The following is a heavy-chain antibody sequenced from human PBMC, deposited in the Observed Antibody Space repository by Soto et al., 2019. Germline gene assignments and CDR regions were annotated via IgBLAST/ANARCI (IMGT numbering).Heavy chain of an antibody. CDR3: ARHPFSSDRQGAFDI. CDR1: GYSFTSYW. J-gene: IGHJ3*02. Sequence: EVQLVQSGAEVKKPGESLRISCKGSGYSFTSYWISWVRQMPWKGLEWMGRIDPSDSYTNYSPSFQGHVTISADKSISTAYLQWSSLKASDTAMYYCARHPFSSDRQGAFDIWGQGTMVTVSS. CDR2: IDPSDSYT. V-gene: IGHV5-10-1*01.